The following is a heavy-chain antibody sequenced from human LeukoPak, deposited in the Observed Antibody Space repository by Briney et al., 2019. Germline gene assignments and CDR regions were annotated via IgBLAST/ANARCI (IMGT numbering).Heavy chain of an antibody. CDR2: IWYDGSKQ. Sequence: GGSLRLSCAASGFIFRTYGIHWVRQAPGKGLEWVAVIWYDGSKQYYADSVKGRFTISRDNSKNTLDLQMNSLRVEDTAVYYCARDKGYYYDSSGYYGYFDNWGQGALVTVSS. CDR1: GFIFRTYG. J-gene: IGHJ4*02. CDR3: ARDKGYYYDSSGYYGYFDN. V-gene: IGHV3-33*01. D-gene: IGHD3-22*01.